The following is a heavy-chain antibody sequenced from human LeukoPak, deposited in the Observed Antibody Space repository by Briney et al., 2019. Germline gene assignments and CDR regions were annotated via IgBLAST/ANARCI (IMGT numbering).Heavy chain of an antibody. CDR2: IWYDGSNK. CDR3: ARSLTEIDY. V-gene: IGHV3-33*01. D-gene: IGHD3-9*01. Sequence: PGGSLRLSCAASGFTFSNYGMHWVRQAPGKGLGWVAVIWYDGSNKYYADSVKGRFTISRDNSKNTLYLQMNSLRAEDTAVYYYARSLTEIDYWGQGTLVTVSS. CDR1: GFTFSNYG. J-gene: IGHJ4*02.